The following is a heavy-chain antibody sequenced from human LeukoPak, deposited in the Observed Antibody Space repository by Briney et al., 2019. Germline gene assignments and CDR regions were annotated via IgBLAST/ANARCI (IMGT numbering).Heavy chain of an antibody. D-gene: IGHD6-19*01. CDR3: ARGTRFITVAGTSLSFDP. Sequence: GGSLRLSCAASGFSFSSFFMHWVRQAPGKGLEYVSGISANGGRTYYANSVKGRFAISRDNSKNTLYLHLGSLRPEDMAVYYCARGTRFITVAGTSLSFDPWGQGILVIVSS. CDR1: GFSFSSFF. CDR2: ISANGGRT. V-gene: IGHV3-64*01. J-gene: IGHJ5*02.